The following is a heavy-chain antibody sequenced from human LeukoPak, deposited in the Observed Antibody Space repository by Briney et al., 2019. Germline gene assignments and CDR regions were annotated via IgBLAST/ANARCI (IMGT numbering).Heavy chain of an antibody. V-gene: IGHV3-74*01. Sequence: GGSLRLSCEVSGFTFSSYWMHWVRQAPGKGLVWVSRINTDGSTTNYAADSVKGRFTISRDNAKNTLYLQMNSLRAEDTAVYYCTRGFWGWEVGYWGQGTLVTVSS. CDR2: INTDGSTT. CDR1: GFTFSSYW. CDR3: TRGFWGWEVGY. J-gene: IGHJ4*02. D-gene: IGHD3-16*01.